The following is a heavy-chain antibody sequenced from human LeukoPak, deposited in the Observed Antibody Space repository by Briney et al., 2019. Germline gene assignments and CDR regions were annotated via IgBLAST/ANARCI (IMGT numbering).Heavy chain of an antibody. CDR2: INTNTGNP. Sequence: ASVKVSCKASGYTFTSYAMNWVRQAPGQGLEWMGWINTNTGNPTYAQGFTGRFVFSLDTSVSTAYLQISSLKAEDTAVYYCARDSDSTTNNWFDPWGQGTLVTVSS. J-gene: IGHJ5*02. D-gene: IGHD2-2*01. CDR1: GYTFTSYA. V-gene: IGHV7-4-1*02. CDR3: ARDSDSTTNNWFDP.